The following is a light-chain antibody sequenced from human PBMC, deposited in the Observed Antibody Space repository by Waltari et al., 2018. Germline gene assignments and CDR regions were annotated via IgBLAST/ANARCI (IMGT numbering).Light chain of an antibody. CDR1: QDISNY. CDR3: QQYDNLFT. Sequence: IQMTQSPSSLSASVGARVTITCQASQDISNYLNWYQQKPGKAPKPLIYDASNLETGVPSRFSGSGSGTDFTFTISSLQPEDIATYYCQQYDNLFTFGPGTKVDIK. CDR2: DAS. J-gene: IGKJ3*01. V-gene: IGKV1-33*01.